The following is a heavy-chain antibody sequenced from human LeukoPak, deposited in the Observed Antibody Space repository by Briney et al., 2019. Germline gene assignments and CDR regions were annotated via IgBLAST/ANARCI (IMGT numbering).Heavy chain of an antibody. Sequence: PGGSLRLSCAASGFMFSSYAMSWVRQAPGKGLEWVSAISGSGGSTYYADSVKGRFTISRDNSKNTLYLQMNSLRAEDTAVYYCAKACPYSGYSSDFDYWGQGTLVTVSS. CDR1: GFMFSSYA. CDR3: AKACPYSGYSSDFDY. D-gene: IGHD3-22*01. CDR2: ISGSGGST. J-gene: IGHJ4*02. V-gene: IGHV3-23*01.